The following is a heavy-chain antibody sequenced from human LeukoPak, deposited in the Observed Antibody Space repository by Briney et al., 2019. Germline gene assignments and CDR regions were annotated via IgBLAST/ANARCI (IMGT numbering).Heavy chain of an antibody. D-gene: IGHD6-13*01. J-gene: IGHJ4*02. CDR3: ARARIAAPLLDY. V-gene: IGHV3-48*03. Sequence: PGGSLRLSCAASGFTFSNYEMNWVRQTPGKGLEWVSYISDHGKSRNYVDSVKGGFTISRDNAKNSLYLQMNSLTVQDTAVYFCARARIAAPLLDYWGQGTLVTVSS. CDR1: GFTFSNYE. CDR2: ISDHGKSR.